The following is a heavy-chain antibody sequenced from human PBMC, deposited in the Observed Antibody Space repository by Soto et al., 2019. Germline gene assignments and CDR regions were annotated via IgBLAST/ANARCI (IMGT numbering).Heavy chain of an antibody. CDR3: TTDLYDYGDFAAFDI. J-gene: IGHJ3*02. V-gene: IGHV3-15*01. CDR1: GFTFSNAW. CDR2: IKSKTDGGTT. D-gene: IGHD4-17*01. Sequence: GGSLRLSCAASGFTFSNAWMSWVRQAPGKGLEWVGRIKSKTDGGTTDYAAPVKGRFTISRDDSKNTLYLQMNSLKTEDTAVYYCTTDLYDYGDFAAFDIWGQGTMVTVSS.